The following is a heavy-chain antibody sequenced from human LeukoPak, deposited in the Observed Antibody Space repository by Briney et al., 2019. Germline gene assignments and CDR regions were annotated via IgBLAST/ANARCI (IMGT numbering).Heavy chain of an antibody. CDR3: APSGNYHTYYFDY. D-gene: IGHD1-26*01. Sequence: PGGSLRLSCAASGFTFSSYGMHWVRQAPGKGLEWVTFLQYDGSNGYYADSVRGRFTISRDNSKSTLYLQMNSLRADDTAVYYCAPSGNYHTYYFDYWGQGTLVTVSS. J-gene: IGHJ4*02. CDR1: GFTFSSYG. CDR2: LQYDGSNG. V-gene: IGHV3-30*02.